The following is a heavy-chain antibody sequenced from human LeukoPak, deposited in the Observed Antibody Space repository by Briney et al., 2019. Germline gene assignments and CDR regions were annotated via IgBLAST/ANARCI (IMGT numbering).Heavy chain of an antibody. CDR3: ARHRQLAVAGFDY. J-gene: IGHJ4*02. Sequence: SETLSLTCTVSGASISSGSFYWSWIRQPAGKGLEWIGRIYTTGSTNYNPSLKSRPIISVDTSKNQISLKLRSVTAADTAVYYCARHRQLAVAGFDYWGQGTLVTVSS. V-gene: IGHV4-61*02. CDR1: GASISSGSFY. D-gene: IGHD6-19*01. CDR2: IYTTGST.